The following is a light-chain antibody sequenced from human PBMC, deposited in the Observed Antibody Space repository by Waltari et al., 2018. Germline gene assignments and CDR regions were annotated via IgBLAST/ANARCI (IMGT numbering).Light chain of an antibody. Sequence: EIVMTQSPAILSVSPGAGATLSCRASHGIGTNLALYRKNPGQAHRLLIYDASTRAPGIPARLTGGGSGTEFTLVINSLQSEDSALYFCQQYRDWYSFGQGTKLEIK. J-gene: IGKJ2*01. V-gene: IGKV3-15*01. CDR2: DAS. CDR1: HGIGTN. CDR3: QQYRDWYS.